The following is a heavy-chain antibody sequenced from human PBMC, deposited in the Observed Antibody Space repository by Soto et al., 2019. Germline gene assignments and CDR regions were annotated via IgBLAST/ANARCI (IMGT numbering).Heavy chain of an antibody. D-gene: IGHD4-17*01. J-gene: IGHJ6*02. V-gene: IGHV4-4*02. Sequence: LTCAVSGGSISSSNWWSWVRQPPGKGLEWIGEIYHSGSTNYNPSLKSRVTISVDKSKNQFSLKLSSVTAADTAVYYCARDDRAVYGDYPYYYYYGMDVWGQGTTVTVSS. CDR1: GGSISSSNW. CDR3: ARDDRAVYGDYPYYYYYGMDV. CDR2: IYHSGST.